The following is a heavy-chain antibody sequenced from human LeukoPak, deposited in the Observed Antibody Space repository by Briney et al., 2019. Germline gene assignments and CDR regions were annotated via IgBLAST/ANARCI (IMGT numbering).Heavy chain of an antibody. CDR1: GGSFSGYY. Sequence: PSETLSLTCAVYGGSFSGYYWSWIRQPPGKGLEWIAEINHSGSTNYNPSLKSRVTISVDTSKNQFSLKLSSVTAADTAVYYCARLGYCSSTSCYDDYWGQGTLVTVSP. CDR2: INHSGST. CDR3: ARLGYCSSTSCYDDY. V-gene: IGHV4-34*01. D-gene: IGHD2-2*01. J-gene: IGHJ4*02.